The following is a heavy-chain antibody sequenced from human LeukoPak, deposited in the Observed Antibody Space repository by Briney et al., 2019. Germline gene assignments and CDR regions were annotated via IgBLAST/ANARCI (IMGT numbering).Heavy chain of an antibody. CDR1: GYSFTSYW. V-gene: IGHV5-51*01. CDR2: IYPADSDI. CDR3: ARQEYCSGGSCYTWFDP. J-gene: IGHJ5*02. Sequence: ESLKISCKGSGYSFTSYWIGWVRQMPGKGLEWMGIIYPADSDIRYSPSFQGQVTISADKSISTAYLQWSSLKASDTAMYYCARQEYCSGGSCYTWFDPWGQGTLVIVSS. D-gene: IGHD2-15*01.